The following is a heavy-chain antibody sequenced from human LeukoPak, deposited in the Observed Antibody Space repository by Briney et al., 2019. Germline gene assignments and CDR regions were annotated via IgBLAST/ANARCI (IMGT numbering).Heavy chain of an antibody. CDR3: ARETTVTMLDS. V-gene: IGHV4-61*02. Sequence: SQTLSLTCTVSGGSISSGSYYWSWIRQPAGKGLEWIGRIYTSGSTNYNPSLKSRVTISVDTSKNQFSLKLSSVTAADTAVYYCARETTVTMLDSWGQGTLVTVSS. CDR1: GGSISSGSYY. D-gene: IGHD4-17*01. CDR2: IYTSGST. J-gene: IGHJ4*02.